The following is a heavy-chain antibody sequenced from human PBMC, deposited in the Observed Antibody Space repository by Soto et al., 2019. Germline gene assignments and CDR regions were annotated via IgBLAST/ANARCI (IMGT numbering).Heavy chain of an antibody. J-gene: IGHJ4*02. CDR1: GYTFTSYD. D-gene: IGHD4-17*01. CDR2: MNPNSGNT. V-gene: IGHV1-8*01. CDR3: ARGEGLMTTVVTPDFDY. Sequence: QVQLVQSGAEVKKPGASVKVSCKASGYTFTSYDINWVRQATGQGLEWMGWMNPNSGNTGYAQKFQGRVTMTRNTSLSTAYMELSSLRSEDTAVYYCARGEGLMTTVVTPDFDYWGQGTLVTVSS.